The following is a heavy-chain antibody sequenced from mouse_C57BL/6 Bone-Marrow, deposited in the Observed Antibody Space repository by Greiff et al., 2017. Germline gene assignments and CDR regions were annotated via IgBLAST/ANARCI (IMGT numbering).Heavy chain of an antibody. CDR1: GYTFTSYW. Sequence: QVQLQQPGAELVMPGASVKLSCKASGYTFTSYWMHWVKQRPGQGLEWIGEIDPSDSYTNYNQKFKGKYTLTVDKSSSTAYMQLSSLTSEDSAVYYCAREGFYYFDYWGQGTTLTVSS. D-gene: IGHD3-3*01. J-gene: IGHJ2*01. V-gene: IGHV1-69*01. CDR2: IDPSDSYT. CDR3: AREGFYYFDY.